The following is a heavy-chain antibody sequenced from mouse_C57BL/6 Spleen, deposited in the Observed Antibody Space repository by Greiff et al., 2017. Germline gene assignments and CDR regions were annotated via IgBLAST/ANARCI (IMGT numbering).Heavy chain of an antibody. Sequence: VQLQQSGPGLVQPSQSLSITCTVSGFSLTSYGVHWVRQSPGKGLEWLGVIWSGGSTDYNAAFISRLSISKDNSKSQVFFKMNSLQADDTAIYYCARIGGNCEGFAYWGQGTLVTVSA. CDR2: IWSGGST. J-gene: IGHJ3*01. V-gene: IGHV2-2*01. CDR1: GFSLTSYG. D-gene: IGHD2-1*01. CDR3: ARIGGNCEGFAY.